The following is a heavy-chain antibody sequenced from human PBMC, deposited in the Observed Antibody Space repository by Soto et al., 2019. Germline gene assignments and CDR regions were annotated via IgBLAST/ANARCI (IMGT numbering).Heavy chain of an antibody. V-gene: IGHV1-18*04. D-gene: IGHD6-13*01. CDR1: GYAFTSYG. J-gene: IGHJ4*02. Sequence: GVLVKVARKASGYAFTSYGSSWVRQAPGQGLEWMGWISAYNGNTNYAQKLQGRVTMTTDTSTSTAYMELRSLRSDDTAVYYCASISSSWFFDYWGQGTLVTVYS. CDR3: ASISSSWFFDY. CDR2: ISAYNGNT.